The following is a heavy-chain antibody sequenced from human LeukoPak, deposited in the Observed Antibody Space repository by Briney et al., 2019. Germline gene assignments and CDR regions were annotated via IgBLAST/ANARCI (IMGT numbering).Heavy chain of an antibody. Sequence: PGRSLRLSCAASGFTFSSYAMHWVRQAPGKGLEWVAVISYDGSNKYYADSVKGRFTISRDNSKNTLYLQMNSLRAEDTAVYYGASDPRPSSTSSLYWGQGTLVTVSS. V-gene: IGHV3-30*04. D-gene: IGHD2-2*01. CDR2: ISYDGSNK. CDR1: GFTFSSYA. J-gene: IGHJ4*02. CDR3: ASDPRPSSTSSLY.